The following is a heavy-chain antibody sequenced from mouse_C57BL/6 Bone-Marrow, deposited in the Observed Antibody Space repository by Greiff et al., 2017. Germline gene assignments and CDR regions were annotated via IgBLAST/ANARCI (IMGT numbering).Heavy chain of an antibody. V-gene: IGHV1-81*01. D-gene: IGHD2-4*01. CDR2: IYPRSGNT. CDR3: ARGDYDYGGYFDY. CDR1: GYTFTSYG. J-gene: IGHJ2*01. Sequence: VKLMESGAELARPGASVKLSCKASGYTFTSYGISWVKQRTGQGLEWIGEIYPRSGNTYYNEKFKGKATLTADKSSSTAYMELRRLTSEDSAVYFCARGDYDYGGYFDYWGQGTTLTVSS.